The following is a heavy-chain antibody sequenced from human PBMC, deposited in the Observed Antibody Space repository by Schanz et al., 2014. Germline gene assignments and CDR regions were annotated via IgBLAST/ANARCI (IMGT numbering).Heavy chain of an antibody. Sequence: QVQIVESGGGVVQPGRSLRLSCAASGFAFSVYGMHWVRQAPGKGPEWVAVIWNNGVTKYYADSVRGRFTISRDRFQNTLYLRMSSLRAEDTAVYYCARPRFDYGEVDYWGQGTLVTVSS. D-gene: IGHD4-17*01. CDR2: IWNNGVTK. CDR3: ARPRFDYGEVDY. CDR1: GFAFSVYG. V-gene: IGHV3-33*01. J-gene: IGHJ4*02.